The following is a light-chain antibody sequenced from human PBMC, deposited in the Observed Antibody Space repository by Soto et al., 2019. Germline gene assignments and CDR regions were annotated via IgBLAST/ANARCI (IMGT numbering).Light chain of an antibody. CDR1: QDISNY. CDR2: DAS. CDR3: QQFDRLHLS. V-gene: IGKV1-33*01. Sequence: DIQMTQSPSSLSASLGDRVTIACQASQDISNYLSWYQQKPGKAPKLRIYDASTLETGVPGRFSGSGSRTHFTFTISSLQPEDVATYYCQQFDRLHLSFGGGTKVDIK. J-gene: IGKJ4*01.